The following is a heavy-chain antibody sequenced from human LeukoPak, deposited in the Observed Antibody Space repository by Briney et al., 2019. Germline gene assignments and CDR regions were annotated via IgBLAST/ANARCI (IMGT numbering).Heavy chain of an antibody. Sequence: GGSLRLSCAASGFTFDDYAMHWVRQAPGKGLEWVSLISWDGGSTYYADSVKGRFTISRDNSKNSLYLQMNSLRAEDTALYYCAKDRYSSGWSLDYWGQGTLVTVSS. CDR3: AKDRYSSGWSLDY. J-gene: IGHJ4*02. D-gene: IGHD6-19*01. V-gene: IGHV3-43D*03. CDR2: ISWDGGST. CDR1: GFTFDDYA.